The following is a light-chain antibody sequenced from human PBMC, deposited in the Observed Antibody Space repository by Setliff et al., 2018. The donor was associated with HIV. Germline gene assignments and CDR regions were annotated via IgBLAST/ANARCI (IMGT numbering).Light chain of an antibody. V-gene: IGLV2-11*01. CDR2: DVY. Sequence: QSALTQPRSVSGSPGQSVTFSCTGSSSDVGAYNFVSWYQQHPGKAPKLIIYDVYKRPSGVPDRFSGSKSGDTASLTISGLQSEDEADYYCCSYASSSLSYVFGAGTKVTVL. CDR1: SSDVGAYNF. J-gene: IGLJ1*01. CDR3: CSYASSSLSYV.